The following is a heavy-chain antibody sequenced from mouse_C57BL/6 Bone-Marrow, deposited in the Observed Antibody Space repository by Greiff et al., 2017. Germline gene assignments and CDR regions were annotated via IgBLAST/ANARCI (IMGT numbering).Heavy chain of an antibody. CDR2: ISSGSSTI. CDR3: ASNHWYFDV. Sequence: DVMLVESGGGLVKPGGSLKLSCAASGFTFSDYGMHWVRQAPEKGLEWVAYISSGSSTIYYADTVKGRFTISRDNANNTLFLQMTSLRSEDTAMYYCASNHWYFDVWGTGTTVTVSS. J-gene: IGHJ1*03. V-gene: IGHV5-17*01. CDR1: GFTFSDYG.